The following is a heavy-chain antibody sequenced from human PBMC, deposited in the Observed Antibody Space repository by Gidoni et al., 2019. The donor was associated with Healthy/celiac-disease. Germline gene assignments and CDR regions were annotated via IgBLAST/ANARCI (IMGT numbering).Heavy chain of an antibody. V-gene: IGHV3-9*01. J-gene: IGHJ3*02. CDR2: ISWNSGSI. D-gene: IGHD3-3*01. CDR1: GFTFDGDA. CDR3: AKVDYYAHPGKYPFDI. Sequence: EVQLVESGGGLVQPGRSLRLSCAASGFTFDGDAMHWVRQAPGKGLEWVSGISWNSGSIGYADSVKGRFTISRDNAKNSLYLQMNSLRAEDTALYYCAKVDYYAHPGKYPFDIWGQGTMVTVSS.